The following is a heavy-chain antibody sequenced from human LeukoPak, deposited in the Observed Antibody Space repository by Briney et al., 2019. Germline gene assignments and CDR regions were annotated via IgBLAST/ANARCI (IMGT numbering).Heavy chain of an antibody. CDR2: ISYDGTGK. J-gene: IGHJ4*02. CDR1: GVTFSSFG. CDR3: AKASYTTREYDY. Sequence: QTGGSLRLSCAVSGVTFSSFGMHWVRQAPGKGLEWVALISYDGTGKYYADSVKGRFTISRDNSKNTLYLQMNSLRAEDTAVYYCAKASYTTREYDYWGQGTLVTVSS. D-gene: IGHD1-1*01. V-gene: IGHV3-30*18.